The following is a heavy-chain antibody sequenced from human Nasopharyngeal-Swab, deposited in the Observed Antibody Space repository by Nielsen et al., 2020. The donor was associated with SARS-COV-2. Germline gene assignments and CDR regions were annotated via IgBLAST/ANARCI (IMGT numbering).Heavy chain of an antibody. CDR2: IWYDGSNK. CDR3: ARTGFGEVSLDAFDI. D-gene: IGHD3-10*01. Sequence: GGSLRLSCAASGFTFSSYGMHWVRQAPGKGLEWVAVIWYDGSNKYYADSVKGRFTISRDNSKNTLYLQMNSLRAEDTAVYYCARTGFGEVSLDAFDIWGQGTMVTVSS. CDR1: GFTFSSYG. J-gene: IGHJ3*02. V-gene: IGHV3-33*01.